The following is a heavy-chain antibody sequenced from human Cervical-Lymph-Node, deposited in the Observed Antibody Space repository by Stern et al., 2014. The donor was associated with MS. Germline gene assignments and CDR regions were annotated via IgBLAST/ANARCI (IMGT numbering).Heavy chain of an antibody. Sequence: EVQLVESGPEVKRPGESLKISCQASGYTFTSYWIGWVRQMPGKGLEWIAIIFPGGPDIRYSPSFQGQVTISAEKSSSTASLQWNNLKASDTAIYYCARQRYFDYWGQGTLVTVSS. CDR1: GYTFTSYW. CDR2: IFPGGPDI. J-gene: IGHJ4*02. CDR3: ARQRYFDY. V-gene: IGHV5-51*01.